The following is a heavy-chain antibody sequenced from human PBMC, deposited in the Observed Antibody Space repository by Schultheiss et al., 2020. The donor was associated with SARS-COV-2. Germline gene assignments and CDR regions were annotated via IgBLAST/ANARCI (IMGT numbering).Heavy chain of an antibody. V-gene: IGHV4-31*03. D-gene: IGHD3-10*01. CDR1: GGSISTGYYY. CDR3: ARDSGGDAFDI. CDR2: MYYTGDT. Sequence: SETLSLTCTLSGGSISTGYYYWSWIRQHPGKGLEWIGYMYYTGDTYYNPSLKSRVTISVDTSKNQFSLKLSSVTAADTAVYYCARDSGGDAFDIWGQGTMVTVSS. J-gene: IGHJ3*02.